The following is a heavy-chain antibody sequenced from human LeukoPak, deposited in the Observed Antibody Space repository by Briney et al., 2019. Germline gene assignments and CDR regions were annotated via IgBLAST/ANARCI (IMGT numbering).Heavy chain of an antibody. V-gene: IGHV1-69*04. CDR3: ARDPNSGGFGNY. CDR1: GGTFSSYA. D-gene: IGHD3-10*01. CDR2: IIPILGIA. J-gene: IGHJ4*02. Sequence: GASVKVSCKASGGTFSSYAISWVGQAPGQGLEWMGRIIPILGIANYAQKFQGRVTITADKSTSTAYMELSSLRSEDTAVYYCARDPNSGGFGNYWGQGTLVTVSS.